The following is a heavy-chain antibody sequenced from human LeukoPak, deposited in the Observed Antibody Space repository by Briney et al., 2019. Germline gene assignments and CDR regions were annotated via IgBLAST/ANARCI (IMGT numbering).Heavy chain of an antibody. CDR3: AAHYDILTGYVDY. Sequence: ASVKVSCKASGYTFTGYYMHWVRQAPGQGLEWMGWINPNSGGTNYAQKFQGRVTMTRDTSISTAYMELSRLRSDDTAVYYCAAHYDILTGYVDYWGQGTLVTVSS. CDR1: GYTFTGYY. V-gene: IGHV1-2*02. CDR2: INPNSGGT. D-gene: IGHD3-9*01. J-gene: IGHJ4*02.